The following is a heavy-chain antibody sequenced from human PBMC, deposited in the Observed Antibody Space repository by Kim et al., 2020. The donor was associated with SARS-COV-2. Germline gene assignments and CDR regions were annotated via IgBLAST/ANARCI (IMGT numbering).Heavy chain of an antibody. J-gene: IGHJ6*02. V-gene: IGHV1-24*01. D-gene: IGHD4-4*01. Sequence: ASVKVSCKVSGYTLTELSMHWVRQAPGKGLEWMGGFDPEDGETIYAQKFQGRVTMTEDTSTDTAYMELSSLRSEDTAVYYCATGTTVTIHVDYYYGMDVWGQGTTVTVSS. CDR1: GYTLTELS. CDR2: FDPEDGET. CDR3: ATGTTVTIHVDYYYGMDV.